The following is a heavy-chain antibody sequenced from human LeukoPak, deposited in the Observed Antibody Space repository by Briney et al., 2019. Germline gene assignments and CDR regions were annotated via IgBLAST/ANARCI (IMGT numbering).Heavy chain of an antibody. CDR2: ISAYNGNT. CDR1: GYTFTSYG. J-gene: IGHJ4*02. V-gene: IGHV1-18*01. D-gene: IGHD5-12*01. CDR3: ARGVDIVATPPFDY. Sequence: ASVKVSCKTSGYTFTSYGISWVRQAPGQGLEWMGWISAYNGNTNYAQKLQGRVTMTTDTSTSTAYMELRSLRSDDTAVYYCARGVDIVATPPFDYWGQGTLVTVSS.